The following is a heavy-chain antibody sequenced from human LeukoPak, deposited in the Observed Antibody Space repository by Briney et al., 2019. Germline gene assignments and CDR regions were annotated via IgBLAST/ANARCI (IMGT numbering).Heavy chain of an antibody. CDR2: ISYDGNNK. V-gene: IGHV3-30-3*01. CDR1: GFTFSSYA. J-gene: IGHJ4*02. CDR3: ARDPVLLRITLLDY. D-gene: IGHD1-14*01. Sequence: HPGRSLRLSCAASGFTFSSYAMHWVRQAPGKGLEWVAVISYDGNNKYYADSVKGRFTISRDNSKNTLYLQMNSLRAEDTAVYYCARDPVLLRITLLDYWGQGTLVTVSS.